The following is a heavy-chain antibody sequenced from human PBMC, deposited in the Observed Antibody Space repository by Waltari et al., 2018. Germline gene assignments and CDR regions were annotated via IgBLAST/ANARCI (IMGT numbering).Heavy chain of an antibody. V-gene: IGHV3-48*01. J-gene: IGHJ4*01. CDR3: AREPTVTGENYFDS. Sequence: EVQRVESGGGLAQHGGSLRISCEAPGVPFKNYAMNWVRQAPGKGRVWVAYIATGSNRLYYANSVKGRFTISRDNAKDSLFLQMNSLRAEDTALYFCAREPTVTGENYFDSWGQGALVSVSS. CDR2: IATGSNRL. CDR1: GVPFKNYA. D-gene: IGHD4-17*01.